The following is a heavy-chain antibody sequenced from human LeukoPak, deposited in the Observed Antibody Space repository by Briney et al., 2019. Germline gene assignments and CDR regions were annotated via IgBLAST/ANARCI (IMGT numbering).Heavy chain of an antibody. CDR2: ISSNGGST. CDR3: ARETRNYYFDY. V-gene: IGHV3-64*02. J-gene: IGHJ4*02. CDR1: GFTFSSYA. Sequence: GGSLRLSCGASGFTFSSYAMDWVRQAPGKGLEYVSAISSNGGSTHYAGSVKGRFSISRDNSKNTLYLQMGSLRAEDMAVYYCARETRNYYFDYWGQGTLVTVSS.